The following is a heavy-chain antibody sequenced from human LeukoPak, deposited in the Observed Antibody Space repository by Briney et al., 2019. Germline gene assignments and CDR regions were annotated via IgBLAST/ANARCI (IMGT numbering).Heavy chain of an antibody. CDR2: ISSNGGSI. J-gene: IGHJ3*02. Sequence: PGGSLRLSCSASGFTFSSYAMHWVRQAPGKGLEYVSAISSNGGSIYYADSVKGRFTISRDNSKNTLYLQMSSLRAEDTAEYYCVKVRWNYAASSTFDIWGQGTMVTVSS. CDR3: VKVRWNYAASSTFDI. V-gene: IGHV3-64D*06. D-gene: IGHD1-7*01. CDR1: GFTFSSYA.